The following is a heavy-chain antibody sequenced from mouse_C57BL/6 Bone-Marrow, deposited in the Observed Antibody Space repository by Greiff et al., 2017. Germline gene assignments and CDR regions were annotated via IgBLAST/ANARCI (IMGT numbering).Heavy chain of an antibody. J-gene: IGHJ2*01. V-gene: IGHV1-74*01. D-gene: IGHD1-1*01. CDR1: GYTFTSYW. Sequence: QVQLQQPGAELVKPGASVKVSCKASGYTFTSYWMHWVKQRPGQGLEWIGRIHPSDSDTNYNQKFKGKATLTVDKSSSTAYMQLSILTSEDSAVYYCALLLRSYYCDYWGQGTTLTVSS. CDR2: IHPSDSDT. CDR3: ALLLRSYYCDY.